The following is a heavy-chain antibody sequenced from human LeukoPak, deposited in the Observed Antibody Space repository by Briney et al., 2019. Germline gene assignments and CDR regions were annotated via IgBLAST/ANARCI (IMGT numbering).Heavy chain of an antibody. CDR1: GYIFSSYY. CDR3: ARASCRGGGCSSAFDH. D-gene: IGHD2-15*01. V-gene: IGHV5-51*01. J-gene: IGHJ4*01. Sequence: GESLKISCKGSGYIFSSYYIVWVRQMPGKGLEWMGNIYIGDSETTYSPSFQGQVTISADKSLNTAYLQWSSLRASDTAMYYCARASCRGGGCSSAFDHWGQGTPVTVTS. CDR2: IYIGDSET.